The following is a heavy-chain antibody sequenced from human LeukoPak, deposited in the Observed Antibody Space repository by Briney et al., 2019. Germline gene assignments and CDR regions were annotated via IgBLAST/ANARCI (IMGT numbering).Heavy chain of an antibody. J-gene: IGHJ4*02. D-gene: IGHD6-13*01. CDR3: ARHSSSFFDY. CDR2: INHSGST. CDR1: GGSISSSNW. Sequence: SGTLSLTCAVSGGSISSSNWWSWVRQPPGKGLEWIGEINHSGSTNYNPSLKSRVTISVDTSKNQFSLKLSSVTAADTAVYYCARHSSSFFDYWGQGTLDTVSS. V-gene: IGHV4-4*02.